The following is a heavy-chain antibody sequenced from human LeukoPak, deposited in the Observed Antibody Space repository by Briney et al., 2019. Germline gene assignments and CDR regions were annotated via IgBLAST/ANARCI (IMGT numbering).Heavy chain of an antibody. CDR3: AFTGYSSIY. CDR1: GFLFSSYA. D-gene: IGHD6-13*01. Sequence: PGGSLRLSCAASGFLFSSYAISWIHQAPGKGLEWVSAISGSGVSTYYADSVKGRFTISRDNSKNTLYLQMNSLRAENTAVYYCAFTGYSSIYWGQGTLVTVSS. J-gene: IGHJ4*02. V-gene: IGHV3-23*01. CDR2: ISGSGVST.